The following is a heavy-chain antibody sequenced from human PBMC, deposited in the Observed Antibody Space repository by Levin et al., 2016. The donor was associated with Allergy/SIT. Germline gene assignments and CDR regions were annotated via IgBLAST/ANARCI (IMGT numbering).Heavy chain of an antibody. CDR2: FDPEDGET. CDR3: ATVLGQSSGYYRDAFDI. Sequence: ASVKVSCKVSGYTLTELSMHWVRQAPGKGLEWMGGFDPEDGETIYAQKFQGRVTMTEDTSTDTAYMELSSLRSEDTAVYYCATVLGQSSGYYRDAFDIWGQGTMVTVSS. CDR1: GYTLTELS. D-gene: IGHD3-22*01. J-gene: IGHJ3*02. V-gene: IGHV1-24*01.